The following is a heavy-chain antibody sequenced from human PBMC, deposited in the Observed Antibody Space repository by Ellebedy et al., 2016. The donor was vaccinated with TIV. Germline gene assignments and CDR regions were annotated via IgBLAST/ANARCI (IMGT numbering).Heavy chain of an antibody. J-gene: IGHJ5*02. CDR3: ARAGWFGEYNWFDP. V-gene: IGHV1-8*02. CDR1: GYTFTSYG. D-gene: IGHD3-10*01. CDR2: INPNSGGT. Sequence: AASVKVSCKASGYTFTSYGISWVRQAPGQGLEWMGWINPNSGGTNYAQKFQGRVTMTRNTSISTAYMELSSLRSEDTAVYYCARAGWFGEYNWFDPWGQGTLVTVSS.